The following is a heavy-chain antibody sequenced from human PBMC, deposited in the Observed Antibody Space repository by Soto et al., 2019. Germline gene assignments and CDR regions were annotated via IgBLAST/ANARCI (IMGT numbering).Heavy chain of an antibody. J-gene: IGHJ4*02. CDR3: ARDYGGNSDFDY. CDR1: GYTFTSYY. D-gene: IGHD4-17*01. CDR2: INPSVGIT. V-gene: IGHV1-46*01. Sequence: GASVKVSCKASGYTFTSYYMHWVRQAPGQGLEWFVIINPSVGITSYAQKFQGRVTMTRDTSMSTVYMELSSLISVVTAVYYCARDYGGNSDFDYWGQGTLVTVSS.